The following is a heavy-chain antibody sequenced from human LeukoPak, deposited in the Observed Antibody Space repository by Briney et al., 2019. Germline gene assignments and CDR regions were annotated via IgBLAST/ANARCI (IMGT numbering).Heavy chain of an antibody. J-gene: IGHJ6*02. CDR3: ARGPPYCSSTSCNALFYGMDV. CDR1: GFTFSSYG. Sequence: GGSLRLSCAASGFTFSSYGMDWVRQAPGKGLEWVAVIWYDGSNKYYADSVKGRFTISRDNSKNTLYLQMNSLRAEDTAVYYCARGPPYCSSTSCNALFYGMDVWGQGTTVTVSS. V-gene: IGHV3-33*01. D-gene: IGHD2-2*01. CDR2: IWYDGSNK.